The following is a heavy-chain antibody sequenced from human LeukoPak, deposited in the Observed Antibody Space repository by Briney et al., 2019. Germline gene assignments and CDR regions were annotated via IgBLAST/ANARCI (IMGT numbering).Heavy chain of an antibody. CDR2: IYNDGRT. Sequence: QSGGSLRLSCAASGFTVNNKYMTWVRQAPGKGLEWVSLIYNDGRTYYADSVKGRCTISRDNLKNVLYLQMNSLKVEDTALYYCARGLFLSGYLDAFDIWGQGTMVTVSS. J-gene: IGHJ3*02. V-gene: IGHV3-53*01. CDR1: GFTVNNKY. CDR3: ARGLFLSGYLDAFDI. D-gene: IGHD3-22*01.